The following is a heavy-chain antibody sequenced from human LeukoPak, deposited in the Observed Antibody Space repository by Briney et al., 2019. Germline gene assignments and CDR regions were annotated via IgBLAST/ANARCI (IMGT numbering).Heavy chain of an antibody. V-gene: IGHV4-39*01. Sequence: PSETLSLTCTVSGGSISSSSYYWGWIRQPPAKGLEWIGSIYYSGSTYYNPSLKSRVTISVDTSKNQFSLKLSSVTAADTAVYYCARQSVFGFGELFPFDPWGQGTLVTVSS. J-gene: IGHJ5*02. D-gene: IGHD3-10*01. CDR1: GGSISSSSYY. CDR3: ARQSVFGFGELFPFDP. CDR2: IYYSGST.